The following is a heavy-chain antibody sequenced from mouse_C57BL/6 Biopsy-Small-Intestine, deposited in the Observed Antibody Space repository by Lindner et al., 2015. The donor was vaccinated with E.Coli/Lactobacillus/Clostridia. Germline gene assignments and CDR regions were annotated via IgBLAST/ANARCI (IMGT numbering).Heavy chain of an antibody. Sequence: VQLQESGAELVRPGTSVKVSCKASGYAFTNYLIEWVKQRPGQGLEWIGVINPGSGGTNYNEKFKGKATLTADKSSSTAYMQLSSLTSEDSAVYFCARGVDWGPDYWGQGTTLTVSS. J-gene: IGHJ2*01. CDR3: ARGVDWGPDY. CDR1: GYAFTNYL. D-gene: IGHD4-1*01. CDR2: INPGSGGT. V-gene: IGHV1-54*01.